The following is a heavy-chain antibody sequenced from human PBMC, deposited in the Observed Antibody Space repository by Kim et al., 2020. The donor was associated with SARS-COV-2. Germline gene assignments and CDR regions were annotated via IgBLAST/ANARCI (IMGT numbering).Heavy chain of an antibody. Sequence: SVKVSCKASGGTFSSYAISWVRQAPGQGLEWMGGIIPIFGTANYAQKFQGRVTITADESTSTAYMELSSLRSEDTAVYYCAGRRDILTGYYNAWGQGTLVTVSS. V-gene: IGHV1-69*13. CDR2: IIPIFGTA. J-gene: IGHJ5*02. CDR1: GGTFSSYA. CDR3: AGRRDILTGYYNA. D-gene: IGHD3-9*01.